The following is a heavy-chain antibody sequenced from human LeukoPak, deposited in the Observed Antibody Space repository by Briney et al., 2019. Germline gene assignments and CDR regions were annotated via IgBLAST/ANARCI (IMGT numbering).Heavy chain of an antibody. Sequence: GGSLRLSCAASGFTFISYSMNWVRQAPGKGLEWVANIKQDGSEKYYVDSVKGRFTISRDNAKNSLYLQMNSLRAEDTAVYYCARDLEGPPYYYGSGSYVGYWGQGTLVTVSS. CDR1: GFTFISYS. CDR3: ARDLEGPPYYYGSGSYVGY. D-gene: IGHD3-10*01. J-gene: IGHJ4*02. V-gene: IGHV3-7*01. CDR2: IKQDGSEK.